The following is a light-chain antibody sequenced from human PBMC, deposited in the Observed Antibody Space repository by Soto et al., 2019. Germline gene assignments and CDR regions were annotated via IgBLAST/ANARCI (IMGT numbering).Light chain of an antibody. CDR1: EIVSSY. J-gene: IGKJ5*01. V-gene: IGKV3-11*01. CDR2: DAS. Sequence: IVLTQSPATLSLSPGETATLSCRATEIVSSYLAWYQQKPGQAPTLLIYDASNRATGIPARFSGSGSGTDFTLTISSLEPKDFAVYYCQQRYNWPPITFGQGTRMEIK. CDR3: QQRYNWPPIT.